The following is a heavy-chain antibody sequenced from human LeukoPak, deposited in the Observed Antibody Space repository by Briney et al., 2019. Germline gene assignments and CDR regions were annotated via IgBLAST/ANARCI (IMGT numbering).Heavy chain of an antibody. J-gene: IGHJ4*02. V-gene: IGHV3-23*01. CDR2: ISGSGGST. CDR3: AKHSSSSFLSGFDY. CDR1: GFTFSSYA. D-gene: IGHD6-6*01. Sequence: GGSLRLSCAASGFTFSSYAMSWVRQAPGKGLEWVSAISGSGGSTYYADSVKGRFTISRDNSKNTLYLQMNSLRAEDMAVYYCAKHSSSSFLSGFDYWGQGTLVTVSS.